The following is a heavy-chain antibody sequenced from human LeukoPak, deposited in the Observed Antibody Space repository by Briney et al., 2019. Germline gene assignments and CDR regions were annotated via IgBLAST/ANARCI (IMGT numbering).Heavy chain of an antibody. CDR1: GGSISSGDYY. J-gene: IGHJ4*02. D-gene: IGHD3-3*01. Sequence: SETLSLTCAVSGGSISSGDYYWSWIRQPPGKGREWIGYSYYSVSSYYNPSLKSRVTTSVDTSKNQFSLKLSSVTAASTAVYYSVRAADGFLSGYYIDYCGQGTPGT. CDR3: VRAADGFLSGYYIDY. CDR2: SYYSVSS. V-gene: IGHV4-30-4*08.